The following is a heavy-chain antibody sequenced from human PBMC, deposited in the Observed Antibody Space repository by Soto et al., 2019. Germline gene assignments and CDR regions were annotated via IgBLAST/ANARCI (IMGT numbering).Heavy chain of an antibody. V-gene: IGHV4-4*02. Sequence: SETLSLTCAVPGASVSSTYWWSWVRQPPGKGPEWIGEINHRGSANYNPSLRSRVTMSVDISKSQFSLRLTSVTAADTAVYYCARYNAASGTYYFDYWGQGALVTVSS. J-gene: IGHJ4*02. D-gene: IGHD6-13*01. CDR2: INHRGSA. CDR3: ARYNAASGTYYFDY. CDR1: GASVSSTYW.